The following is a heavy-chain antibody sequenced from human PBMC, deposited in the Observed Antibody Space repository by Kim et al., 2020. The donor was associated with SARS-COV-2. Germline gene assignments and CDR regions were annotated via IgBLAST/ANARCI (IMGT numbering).Heavy chain of an antibody. D-gene: IGHD3-22*01. CDR1: GGTFSSYA. Sequence: SVKVSCKASGGTFSSYAISWVRQAPGQGLEWMGGIIPIFGTANYAQKFQGRVTIXXXESTSTAYMELSXXXXEDTAVYYCARWGXXSXYYDSSGPDAFDXWGQGTXVTVSS. V-gene: IGHV1-69*13. CDR3: ARWGXXSXYYDSSGPDAFDX. CDR2: IIPIFGTA. J-gene: IGHJ3*01.